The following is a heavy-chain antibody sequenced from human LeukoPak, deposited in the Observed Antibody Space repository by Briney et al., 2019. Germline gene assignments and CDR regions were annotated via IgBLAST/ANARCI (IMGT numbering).Heavy chain of an antibody. J-gene: IGHJ4*02. CDR2: ISYDAESN. D-gene: IGHD3-22*01. CDR1: GFSFSSYG. Sequence: PGGSLRLSCVTSGFSFSSYGMHWVRQVPGKGLEWVAVISYDAESNYHVDSVKGRFTISRDNSKNTLYLQMNSLRPEDTAVYYCARDYYDSSGYYFDYWGQGTLVTVSS. V-gene: IGHV3-30*03. CDR3: ARDYYDSSGYYFDY.